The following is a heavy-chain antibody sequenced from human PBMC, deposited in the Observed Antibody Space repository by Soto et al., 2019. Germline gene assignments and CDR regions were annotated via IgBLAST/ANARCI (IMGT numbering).Heavy chain of an antibody. Sequence: GGSLRLSCAASGFTFSDYYMSWIRQAPGKGLEWVSYITSSGSTKYYADPVKGRFTISRDNSKNTLYLQMNSLRAEDTAVYYCANTRYSSGWPFDYWGQGALVTVSS. CDR2: ITSSGSTK. J-gene: IGHJ4*02. CDR3: ANTRYSSGWPFDY. CDR1: GFTFSDYY. D-gene: IGHD6-19*01. V-gene: IGHV3-11*04.